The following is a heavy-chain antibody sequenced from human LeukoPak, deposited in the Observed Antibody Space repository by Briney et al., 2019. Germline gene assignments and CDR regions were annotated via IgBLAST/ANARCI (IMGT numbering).Heavy chain of an antibody. CDR1: GYTFTSYD. CDR3: ARGHDFWSGPPVGDAFDI. CDR2: MNPNSGNT. D-gene: IGHD3-3*01. J-gene: IGHJ3*02. V-gene: IGHV1-8*03. Sequence: ASVKVSCKASGYTFTSYDINWVRQATGQGLEWMGWMNPNSGNTGYAQKFQGRVTITRNTSISTAYMELSSLRSEDTAVYYCARGHDFWSGPPVGDAFDIWGQGTMVTVSS.